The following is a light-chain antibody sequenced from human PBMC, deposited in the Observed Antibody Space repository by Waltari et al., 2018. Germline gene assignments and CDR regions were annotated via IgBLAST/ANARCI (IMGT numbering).Light chain of an antibody. V-gene: IGKV4-1*01. Sequence: DIVMTQSPDSLAVSLGEGATISCKSSQRVLPSSNNMNYLAWYQQKPGQPAKLVISWASPRGSGVPDRFSGSGSGTDFTLTISSLQAEDVAAYYCQQYHIPPRTFGQGTKVEI. CDR1: QRVLPSSNNMNY. CDR3: QQYHIPPRT. J-gene: IGKJ1*01. CDR2: WAS.